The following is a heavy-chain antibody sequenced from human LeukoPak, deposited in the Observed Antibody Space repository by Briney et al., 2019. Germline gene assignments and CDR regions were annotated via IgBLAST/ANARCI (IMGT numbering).Heavy chain of an antibody. D-gene: IGHD3-10*01. V-gene: IGHV4-30-4*01. CDR2: IYYSGST. J-gene: IGHJ4*02. CDR3: ARGGVAGSGSYFLGY. Sequence: PSQTLSLTCTVSGGSISSGDYYWSWIRQPPGKGLEWIGYIYYSGSTYYNPSLKSRVTISVDTSKNQFSLKPSSVTAADTAVYYCARGGVAGSGSYFLGYWGQGTLVTVSS. CDR1: GGSISSGDYY.